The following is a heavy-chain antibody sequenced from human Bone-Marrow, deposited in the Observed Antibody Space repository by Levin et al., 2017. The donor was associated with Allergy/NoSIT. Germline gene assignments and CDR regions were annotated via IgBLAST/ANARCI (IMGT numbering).Heavy chain of an antibody. CDR1: GFTFSSYA. Sequence: GGSLRLSCAGSGFTFSSYAMSWVRQAPGKGLEWVQGPEWISVIYRNGGTYYTDSVKGRFTISRDNSKNTLYLQMNSLRAEDTAIYYCAKSKFDSTYGAFDIWGQGTVVTVSS. CDR3: AKSKFDSTYGAFDI. CDR2: VIYRNGGT. V-gene: IGHV3-23*05. J-gene: IGHJ3*02. D-gene: IGHD2-2*01.